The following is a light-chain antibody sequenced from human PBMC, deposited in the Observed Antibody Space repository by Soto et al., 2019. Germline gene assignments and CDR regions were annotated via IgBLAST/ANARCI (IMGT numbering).Light chain of an antibody. J-gene: IGLJ2*01. Sequence: QSALTQPASVSGSPGQSITISCTGTSSDVGGYKYVSWYQHHPGQAPKLMIHAVNSRPSGVSTRFSGSKSGNTASLTISGLRPEDEADYYCSSYTSSSTPCVVFGGGTKLTVL. CDR1: SSDVGGYKY. V-gene: IGLV2-14*01. CDR3: SSYTSSSTPCVV. CDR2: AVN.